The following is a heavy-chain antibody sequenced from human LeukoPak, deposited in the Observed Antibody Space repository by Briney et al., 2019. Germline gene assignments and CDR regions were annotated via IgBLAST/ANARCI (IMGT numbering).Heavy chain of an antibody. J-gene: IGHJ6*04. CDR1: GYTFTMYY. CDR3: ARAPSPRSGGTLIYGMDV. CDR2: INPSGGST. D-gene: IGHD2-15*01. Sequence: SVKVSCKASGYTFTMYYMHWVRQAPGQGGERMGLINPSGGSTSYAQKFQGRVTITRDTSTSTVYMELSSLRSEDTAAYYCARAPSPRSGGTLIYGMDVWGKGTTVTVSS. V-gene: IGHV1-46*01.